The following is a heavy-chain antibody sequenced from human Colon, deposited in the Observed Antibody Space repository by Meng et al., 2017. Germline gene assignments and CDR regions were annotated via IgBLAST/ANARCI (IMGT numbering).Heavy chain of an antibody. V-gene: IGHV1-18*01. D-gene: IGHD6-13*01. Sequence: QAPLGQSGPGVKKPGASVKVSCKASGYSFITYGINWVRQAPGQGLEWVGWIGAYSGNTNYARELYGRVTMTRDTSASTVYMELRSLRSDDTAVYYCARDGDSSNWYEIEYWGQGTLVTVSS. CDR2: IGAYSGNT. J-gene: IGHJ4*02. CDR3: ARDGDSSNWYEIEY. CDR1: GYSFITYG.